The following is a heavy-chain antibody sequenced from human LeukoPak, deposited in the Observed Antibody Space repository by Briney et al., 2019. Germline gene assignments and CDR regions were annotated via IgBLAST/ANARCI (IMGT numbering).Heavy chain of an antibody. CDR1: GFTFNSYA. J-gene: IGHJ4*02. CDR2: ITGSGGSI. Sequence: TGGSLRLSYAASGFTFNSYAMSWVRQAPGKGLEWVSGITGSGGSIYYADSVKGRFTISRDNSKNTLYLQMNSLRVEDTAVYYCGMGTQWLGHNWGQGTLVTVSS. V-gene: IGHV3-23*01. CDR3: GMGTQWLGHN. D-gene: IGHD6-19*01.